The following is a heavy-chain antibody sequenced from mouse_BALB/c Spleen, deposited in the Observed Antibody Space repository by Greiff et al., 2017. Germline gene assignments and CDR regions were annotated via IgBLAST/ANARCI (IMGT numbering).Heavy chain of an antibody. J-gene: IGHJ4*01. Sequence: EVKLEESGPGLVKPSQSLSLTCTVTGYSITSDYAWNWIRQFPGNKLEWMGYISYSGSTSYNPSLKSRISITRDTSKNQFFLQLNSVTTEDTATYYCARNYRYEDYAMDYWGQGTSVTVSS. CDR2: ISYSGST. CDR1: GYSITSDYA. CDR3: ARNYRYEDYAMDY. V-gene: IGHV3-2*02. D-gene: IGHD2-14*01.